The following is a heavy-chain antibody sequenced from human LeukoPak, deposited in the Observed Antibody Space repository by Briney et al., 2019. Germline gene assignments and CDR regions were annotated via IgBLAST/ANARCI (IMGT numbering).Heavy chain of an antibody. CDR3: AKDPQENRSSWFIRYFDS. V-gene: IGHV3-23*01. D-gene: IGHD6-13*01. J-gene: IGHJ4*02. CDR1: GFTFGSYA. CDR2: TSGRGDYT. Sequence: GGSLRLSCVASGFTFGSYAMSWVRQAPGRGLEWVSATSGRGDYTYYADSVKGRFTISRDNSKNTVYLQMNSLRADDTALYYCAKDPQENRSSWFIRYFDSWGQGSLVTVSP.